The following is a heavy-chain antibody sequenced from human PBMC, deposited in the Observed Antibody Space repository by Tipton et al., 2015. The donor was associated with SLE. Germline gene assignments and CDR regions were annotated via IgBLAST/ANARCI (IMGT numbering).Heavy chain of an antibody. CDR1: GGSFSGYY. J-gene: IGHJ5*02. Sequence: TLSLTCAVYGGSFSGYYWSWIRQPPGKGLEWIGEINHSGSTNYNPSLKSRVTISVDTSKNQFSLKLSSVTAADTAVYYCARDTYYYDSVGFDPWGQGTLVTVSS. CDR2: INHSGST. D-gene: IGHD3-22*01. V-gene: IGHV4-34*01. CDR3: ARDTYYYDSVGFDP.